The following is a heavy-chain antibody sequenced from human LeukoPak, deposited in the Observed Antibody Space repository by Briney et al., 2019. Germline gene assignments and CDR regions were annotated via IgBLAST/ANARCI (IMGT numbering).Heavy chain of an antibody. D-gene: IGHD2-2*01. Sequence: GSLRLSCAASGFTFSSYAMSWIRQPPGKGLEWIGEINHSGSTNYNPSLKSRVTISVDTSKNQFSLKLSSVTAADTAVYYCARVNGGYCSSTSCFYFDYWGQGTLVTVSS. CDR3: ARVNGGYCSSTSCFYFDY. J-gene: IGHJ4*02. CDR2: INHSGST. V-gene: IGHV4-34*01. CDR1: GFTFSSYA.